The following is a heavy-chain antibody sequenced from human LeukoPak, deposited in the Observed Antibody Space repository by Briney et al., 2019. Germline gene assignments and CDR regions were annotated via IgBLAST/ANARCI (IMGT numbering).Heavy chain of an antibody. CDR1: GFTFSSHA. J-gene: IGHJ5*02. CDR3: AKAPGGDFYDSSGYVWFDP. V-gene: IGHV3-23*01. Sequence: GGSLRLSCAASGFTFSSHAMSWVRQAPGKGLEWVSGISGSGGSTYYADSVKGRFTISRDNSKNTLYLQMNSLRAEDTAVYYCAKAPGGDFYDSSGYVWFDPWGQGTLVTVSS. D-gene: IGHD3-22*01. CDR2: ISGSGGST.